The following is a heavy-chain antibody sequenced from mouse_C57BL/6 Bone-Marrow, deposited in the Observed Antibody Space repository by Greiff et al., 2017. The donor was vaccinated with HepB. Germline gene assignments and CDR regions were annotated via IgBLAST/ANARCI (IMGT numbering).Heavy chain of an antibody. V-gene: IGHV14-4*01. J-gene: IGHJ2*01. CDR1: GFNIKDDY. CDR3: TTDLFDY. Sequence: EVQLQQSGAELVRPGASVKLSCTASGFNIKDDYMHWVKQRPEKGLEWIGWIDPENGDTEYASKFQGKATITADTSSNTAYLQLSSLTSEDTAVYYCTTDLFDYWGQGTTLTVSS. CDR2: IDPENGDT.